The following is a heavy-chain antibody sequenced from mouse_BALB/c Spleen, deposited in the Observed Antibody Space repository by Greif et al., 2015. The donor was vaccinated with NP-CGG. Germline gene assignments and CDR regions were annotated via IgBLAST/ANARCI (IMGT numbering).Heavy chain of an antibody. D-gene: IGHD2-3*01. CDR1: GYTFTSYN. Sequence: QVQLKQSGAELVKPGASVKMSCKASGYTFTSYNMHWVKQTPGQGLEWIGAIYPGNGDTSYNQRFKGKATLTADKSSSTAYMQLSSLTSEDSAVYYCARRDGYYFYAMDYWGQGTSVTVSS. CDR3: ARRDGYYFYAMDY. J-gene: IGHJ4*01. CDR2: IYPGNGDT. V-gene: IGHV1-12*01.